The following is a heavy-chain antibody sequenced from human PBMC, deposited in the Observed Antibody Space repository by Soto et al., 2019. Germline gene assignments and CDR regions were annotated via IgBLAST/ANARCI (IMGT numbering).Heavy chain of an antibody. D-gene: IGHD2-15*01. CDR3: ARDRDCSGGSCFGY. J-gene: IGHJ4*02. V-gene: IGHV1-69*04. Sequence: ASVKVCCKASGGTFSSYTISGVRQAPGQGLEWMGRIIPILGIANYAQKFQGRVTITADKSTSTAYMELSSLRSEDTAVYYCARDRDCSGGSCFGYWGQGTLVTVSS. CDR2: IIPILGIA. CDR1: GGTFSSYT.